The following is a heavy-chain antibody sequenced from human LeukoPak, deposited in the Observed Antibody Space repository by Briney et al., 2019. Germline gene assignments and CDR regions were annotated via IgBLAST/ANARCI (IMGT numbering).Heavy chain of an antibody. D-gene: IGHD3-22*01. V-gene: IGHV4-4*07. CDR2: IYTSGST. CDR3: ARNYYYDSSGYSLDY. CDR1: GGSISSYY. Sequence: SETLSLTCTVSGGSISSYYWSWIRQPAGKGLEWIGRIYTSGSTSYNPSLKSRVTMSVDTSKNQFSLKLSSVTAADTAVYYCARNYYYDSSGYSLDYWGQGTLVTVSS. J-gene: IGHJ4*02.